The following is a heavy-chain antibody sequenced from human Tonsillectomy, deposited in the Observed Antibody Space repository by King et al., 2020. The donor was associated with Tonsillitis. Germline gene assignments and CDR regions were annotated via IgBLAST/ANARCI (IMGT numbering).Heavy chain of an antibody. Sequence: VQLVESGGGLVQPGGSLRLSCAASGFTFSSYDLHWVRHATGKGLEWVSGIGTVGDTYYPGSVKGRFTISRENAKNSLYLQMNSLRAGDTAVYYCARVMNYYDXGGWXFDLWGRGTVVTVSS. D-gene: IGHD3-22*01. V-gene: IGHV3-13*01. CDR2: IGTVGDT. CDR1: GFTFSSYD. J-gene: IGHJ2*01. CDR3: ARVMNYYDXGGWXFDL.